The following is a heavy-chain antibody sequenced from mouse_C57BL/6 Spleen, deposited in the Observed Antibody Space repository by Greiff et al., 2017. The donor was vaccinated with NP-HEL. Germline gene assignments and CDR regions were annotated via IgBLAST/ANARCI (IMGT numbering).Heavy chain of an antibody. V-gene: IGHV14-4*01. J-gene: IGHJ3*01. Sequence: VQLQQSGAELVRPGASVKLSCTASGFNIKDDYMHRVKQRPEQGLEWIGWIDPENGDTEYASKFQGKATITADTSSNTAYLQLSSLTSEDTAVYYCTTTLDSSGPVAYWGQGTLVTVSA. CDR3: TTTLDSSGPVAY. CDR1: GFNIKDDY. D-gene: IGHD3-2*02. CDR2: IDPENGDT.